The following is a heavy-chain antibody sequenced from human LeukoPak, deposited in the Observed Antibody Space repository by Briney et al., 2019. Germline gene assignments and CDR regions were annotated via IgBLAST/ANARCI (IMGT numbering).Heavy chain of an antibody. CDR2: ISGSGGST. D-gene: IGHD2-2*01. CDR3: AKETDIVPAAITDY. J-gene: IGHJ4*02. Sequence: PGESLRLSCAASGFTFSSYAMSWVRQAPGKGLEWVSAISGSGGSTYYADSMKGRLTISRDNSKNTLYLQLNSLRAEDTAAYYCAKETDIVPAAITDYWGQGTLVTVSS. V-gene: IGHV3-23*01. CDR1: GFTFSSYA.